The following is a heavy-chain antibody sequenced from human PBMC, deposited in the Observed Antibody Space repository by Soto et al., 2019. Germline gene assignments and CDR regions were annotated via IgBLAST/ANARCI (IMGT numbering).Heavy chain of an antibody. CDR3: ARGIGYDFWSGSCYYMDV. CDR2: ISAYNGNT. J-gene: IGHJ6*03. CDR1: RYTFNSYG. D-gene: IGHD3-3*01. V-gene: IGHV1-18*01. Sequence: ASVKVSCKACRYTFNSYGISWVRQAPGQGLEWMGWISAYNGNTNYAQKLQGRVTMTTDTSTSTAYMELRSLRSDDTAVYYCARGIGYDFWSGSCYYMDVWGKGTTVTVSS.